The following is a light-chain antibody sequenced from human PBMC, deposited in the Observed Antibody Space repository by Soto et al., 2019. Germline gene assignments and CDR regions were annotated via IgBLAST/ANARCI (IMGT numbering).Light chain of an antibody. CDR1: TSNIRAGYD. CDR3: QSYDSSLSAL. Sequence: QSVLTQPPSVSGAPGQRVTISCTGSTSNIRAGYDVHWYQQLPGTAPKFLIYGNSNRPSGVPDRFSGSKSGTSASLAITGLQAEDEADYYCQSYDSSLSALFGGGTKLTVL. J-gene: IGLJ3*02. CDR2: GNS. V-gene: IGLV1-40*01.